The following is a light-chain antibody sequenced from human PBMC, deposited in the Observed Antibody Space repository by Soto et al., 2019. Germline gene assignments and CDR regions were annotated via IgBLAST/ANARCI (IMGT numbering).Light chain of an antibody. CDR1: QSINNW. Sequence: DIQMTQCPSTVSASEGDRVTITCRASQSINNWLAWYQQKPGKAPKLLISKASNLKSGVPSRFSGTGSGTEFTLTISSLQPDDFASYYCQQYDSYPFTFGGGTKVEI. CDR2: KAS. J-gene: IGKJ4*01. V-gene: IGKV1-5*03. CDR3: QQYDSYPFT.